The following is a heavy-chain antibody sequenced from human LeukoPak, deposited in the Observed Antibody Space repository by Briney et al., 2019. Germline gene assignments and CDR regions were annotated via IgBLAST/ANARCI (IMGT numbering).Heavy chain of an antibody. CDR2: IYHSGST. V-gene: IGHV4-38-2*02. CDR1: GYSISSCYY. Sequence: SETLSLTCTVSGYSISSCYYRGWIRQPPGKGLEWIGSIYHSGSTYYNPYLKSRVTISVDTAKNQFSLKLSSVTAADSAVYYCARFYSNYFIDYWGQGTLVTVSS. J-gene: IGHJ4*02. CDR3: ARFYSNYFIDY. D-gene: IGHD4-11*01.